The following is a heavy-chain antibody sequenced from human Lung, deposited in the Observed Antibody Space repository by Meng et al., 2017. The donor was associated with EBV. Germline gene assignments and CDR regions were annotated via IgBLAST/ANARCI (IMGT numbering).Heavy chain of an antibody. CDR1: CSSVPSGAYY. Sequence: VQLEASGPGLLTPSPTLSSPCTVSCSSVPSGAYYWSWIRQRPGKGLECIGYIDYSGSTFYTPSLKSRATLSVDTSKNQFSLKLNSVTAADTAVYYCARLRLVWMFDYWGQGALVTVSS. V-gene: IGHV4-31*03. CDR2: IDYSGST. J-gene: IGHJ4*02. D-gene: IGHD6-19*01. CDR3: ARLRLVWMFDY.